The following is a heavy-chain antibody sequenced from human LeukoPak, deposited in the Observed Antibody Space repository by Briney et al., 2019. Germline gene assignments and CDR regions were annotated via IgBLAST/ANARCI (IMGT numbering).Heavy chain of an antibody. CDR3: ARGGGLYDSSGYHFDY. J-gene: IGHJ4*02. D-gene: IGHD3-22*01. CDR1: GYTFTGYY. CDR2: INPNSGGT. V-gene: IGHV1-2*02. Sequence: GASVKVSCKASGYTFTGYYMHWVRQAPGQGLEWMGWINPNSGGTDYAQKFQGRVTMTRDTSISTAYMELSRLRSDDTAVYYCARGGGLYDSSGYHFDYWGQGTLVTVSS.